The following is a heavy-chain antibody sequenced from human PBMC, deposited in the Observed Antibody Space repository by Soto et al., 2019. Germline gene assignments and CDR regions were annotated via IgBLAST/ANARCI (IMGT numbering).Heavy chain of an antibody. CDR2: ISAYNGNT. J-gene: IGHJ2*01. CDR1: GYTFTSYG. D-gene: IGHD3-3*01. V-gene: IGHV1-18*01. CDR3: ARSYYDFWSGYYTGYYWYFDL. Sequence: ASVKVSCKASGYTFTSYGMSWVGKAPGQGLEWMGWISAYNGNTNYPQKLQGNVTMTTDTSTSTAYMELRSLRSDDTAVYYCARSYYDFWSGYYTGYYWYFDLWG.